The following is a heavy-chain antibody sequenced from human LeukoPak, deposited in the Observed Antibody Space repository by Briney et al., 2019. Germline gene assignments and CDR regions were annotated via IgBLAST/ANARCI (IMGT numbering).Heavy chain of an antibody. D-gene: IGHD6-13*01. CDR3: ARDSPREAAASYY. Sequence: SVKVSCKASGGTFSSYAISWVRQAPGQGLEWMGRIIPILGIANYAQKFQGRVTITADKSTSTAYMELSSLRSEDTAVYYCARDSPREAAASYYWGQGTLVTVSS. J-gene: IGHJ4*02. CDR1: GGTFSSYA. CDR2: IIPILGIA. V-gene: IGHV1-69*04.